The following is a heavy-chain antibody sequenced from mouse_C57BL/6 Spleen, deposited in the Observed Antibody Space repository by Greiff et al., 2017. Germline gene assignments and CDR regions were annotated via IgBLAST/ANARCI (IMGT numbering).Heavy chain of an antibody. J-gene: IGHJ4*01. V-gene: IGHV3-8*01. CDR3: ARFALQGYYAMDY. Sequence: EVKLVESGPGLAKPSQTLSLTCSVTGYSITSDYWNWIRKFPGNKLEYMGYISYSGSTYYTPSLKSRISITRDTSKNQYYLQLNSVTTEDTATYYCARFALQGYYAMDYWGQGTSVTVSS. CDR2: ISYSGST. CDR1: GYSITSDY.